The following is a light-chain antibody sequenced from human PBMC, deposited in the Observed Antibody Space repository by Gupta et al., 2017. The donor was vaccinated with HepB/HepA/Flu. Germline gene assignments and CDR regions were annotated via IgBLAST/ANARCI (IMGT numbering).Light chain of an antibody. CDR1: SSNIGRNF. Sequence: QSVLTQPPSVSAAAGQEVTILCSGSSSNIGRNFVSWYQQLPGTAPKLLIYDSNKRPSGIPDRFFGSKSGTSATLDITGLQTGDEADYYCEVWDSRLSAGVFGGGTKVTVL. CDR2: DSN. V-gene: IGLV1-51*01. CDR3: EVWDSRLSAGV. J-gene: IGLJ3*02.